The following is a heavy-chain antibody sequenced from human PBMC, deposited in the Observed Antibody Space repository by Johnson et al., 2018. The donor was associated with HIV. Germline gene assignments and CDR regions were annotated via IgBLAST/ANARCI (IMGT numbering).Heavy chain of an antibody. Sequence: QVQLVESGGGVVQPGRSLRLSCVVSGFTFSSYGMHWVRQAPGKGLEWVAVIWYDGSIKYYANSVKGRFTISRDNSKNTLYLQMNNLRAGDTAIYYCAREAVGTTCPIDIWGQGTMVTVS. D-gene: IGHD1-26*01. CDR3: AREAVGTTCPIDI. CDR1: GFTFSSYG. J-gene: IGHJ3*02. CDR2: IWYDGSIK. V-gene: IGHV3-33*01.